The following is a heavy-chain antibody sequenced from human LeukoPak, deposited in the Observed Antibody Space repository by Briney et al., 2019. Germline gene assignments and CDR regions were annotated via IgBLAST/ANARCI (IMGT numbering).Heavy chain of an antibody. J-gene: IGHJ4*02. V-gene: IGHV1-69*04. Sequence: ASVKVSCKASGGTFSSYAISWVRQAPGQGLEWMGRIIPILGIANYAQKFQGRVTITADKSTSTAYMELSSLRSEDTAVYYCAREGASRGWSGYDPLTPIDYWGQGTLVTVSS. CDR3: AREGASRGWSGYDPLTPIDY. CDR2: IIPILGIA. D-gene: IGHD5-12*01. CDR1: GGTFSSYA.